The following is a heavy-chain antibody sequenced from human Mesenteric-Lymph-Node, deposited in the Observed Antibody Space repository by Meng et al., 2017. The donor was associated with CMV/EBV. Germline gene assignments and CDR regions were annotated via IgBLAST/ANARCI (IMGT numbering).Heavy chain of an antibody. J-gene: IGHJ4*02. D-gene: IGHD4-23*01. CDR2: IYPGDSDT. V-gene: IGHV5-51*01. Sequence: KSCTRDWTAGVRQMPGKGLEWMGIIYPGDSDTRYSTSFQGQVTISADKSISTAYLQWSSLKASDTAMYYCARRHYSGGPITYYFDYWGQGTLVTVSS. CDR3: ARRHYSGGPITYYFDY. CDR1: KSCTRDW.